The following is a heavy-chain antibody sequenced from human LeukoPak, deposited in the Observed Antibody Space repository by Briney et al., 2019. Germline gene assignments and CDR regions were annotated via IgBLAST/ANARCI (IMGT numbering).Heavy chain of an antibody. V-gene: IGHV1-24*01. Sequence: GASVKVSCKASGYTLTGLAIHWVRQATGKGLEWMGGFNPKNGETIYAQKFQGRVTMTEDTSTDTAYMELSSLRSEDTAVYYCATAPPLYYYGSGSYRGFDIWGQGTMVTVSS. CDR3: ATAPPLYYYGSGSYRGFDI. D-gene: IGHD3-10*01. CDR2: FNPKNGET. CDR1: GYTLTGLA. J-gene: IGHJ3*02.